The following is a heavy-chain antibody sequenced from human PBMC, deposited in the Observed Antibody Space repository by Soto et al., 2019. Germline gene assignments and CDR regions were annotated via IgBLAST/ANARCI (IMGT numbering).Heavy chain of an antibody. CDR1: GYTFTSYG. CDR2: ISAYNGNT. D-gene: IGHD6-19*01. J-gene: IGHJ6*02. Sequence: QVPLVQSGAEVKKPGASVKVSCKASGYTFTSYGISWVRQAPGQGLEWMGWISAYNGNTNYAQKLQGRVTMTTDTSTSTAYMELRSLRSDDTAVYYCAREAVAGIFYYYYGMDVWGQGTTVTVSS. V-gene: IGHV1-18*01. CDR3: AREAVAGIFYYYYGMDV.